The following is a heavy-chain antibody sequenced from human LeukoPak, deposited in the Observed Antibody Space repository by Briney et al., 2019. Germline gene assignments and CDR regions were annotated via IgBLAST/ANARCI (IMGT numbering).Heavy chain of an antibody. CDR1: GYTFTSYG. CDR3: AREHCSGGSCYDGYGMDV. V-gene: IGHV1-18*01. D-gene: IGHD2-15*01. J-gene: IGHJ6*02. CDR2: ISGNNGNT. Sequence: GASVKVSCKASGYTFTSYGIGWVRQAPGQGLEWMGWISGNNGNTNYAQKLQGRVTMTTDTSTSTDYMELRSLRSDDTAVYYCAREHCSGGSCYDGYGMDVWGQGTTVTVSS.